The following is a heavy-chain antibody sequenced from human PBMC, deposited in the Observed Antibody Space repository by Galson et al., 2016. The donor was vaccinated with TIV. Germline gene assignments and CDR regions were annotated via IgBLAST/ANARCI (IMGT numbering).Heavy chain of an antibody. V-gene: IGHV4-59*01. CDR2: VYYSGTT. J-gene: IGHJ6*03. Sequence: ETLSLTCTVSGGSITNYYWNWIRQAPGEGLEWIGDVYYSGTTNYNPSLSSRVTISIDTSKNQFSLKLSSLTAADTAVYYCAKAPGLTSPSWGLYDYHHYLDVWGRGPRSPSP. D-gene: IGHD3-16*01. CDR1: GGSITNYY. CDR3: AKAPGLTSPSWGLYDYHHYLDV.